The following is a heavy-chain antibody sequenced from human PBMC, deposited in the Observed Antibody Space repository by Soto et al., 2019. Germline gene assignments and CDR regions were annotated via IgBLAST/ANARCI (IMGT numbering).Heavy chain of an antibody. V-gene: IGHV1-18*01. CDR3: ARDTSRGEYDY. J-gene: IGHJ4*02. Sequence: QVQLVQSGAEVKKPGASVKVSCKASGYTFTSYGISWVRRAPGQGLEWMGWINVYNGNTNYAQKLQGRVTMTTDTSTSTAYLDLRSLISDDTAVYFCARDTSRGEYDYWGQGTLVTVSS. CDR1: GYTFTSYG. D-gene: IGHD3-10*01. CDR2: INVYNGNT.